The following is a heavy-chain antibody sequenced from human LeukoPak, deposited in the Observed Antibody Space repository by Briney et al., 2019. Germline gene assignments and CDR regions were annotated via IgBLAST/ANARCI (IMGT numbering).Heavy chain of an antibody. CDR2: IYYSGST. D-gene: IGHD3-22*01. CDR3: AREATGTGDSSGYYPQDAFDI. J-gene: IGHJ3*02. CDR1: GGSISSYY. Sequence: SETLSLTCTVSGGSISSYYWSWIRQPPGKGLEWIGYIYYSGSTNYNPSLKSRVTISVDTSKNQFFLKLSSVTAADTAVYYCAREATGTGDSSGYYPQDAFDIWGQGTMVTVSS. V-gene: IGHV4-59*01.